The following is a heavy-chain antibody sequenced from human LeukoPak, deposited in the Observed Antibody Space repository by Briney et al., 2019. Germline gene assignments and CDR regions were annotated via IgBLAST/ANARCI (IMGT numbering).Heavy chain of an antibody. J-gene: IGHJ4*02. CDR1: GFSFSSGYF. V-gene: IGHV4-38-2*01. Sequence: PSETLSLTCAVSGFSFSSGYFWAWIRPSPGKGLEWIGSIFHNGITYYNPSLKSRITISVDTSKNQFSLRLSSVTAADTAVYYCARRRSSRRGETCTRTSCYLDYWGQGTLVTVSS. CDR3: ARRRSSRRGETCTRTSCYLDY. CDR2: IFHNGIT. D-gene: IGHD2-2*01.